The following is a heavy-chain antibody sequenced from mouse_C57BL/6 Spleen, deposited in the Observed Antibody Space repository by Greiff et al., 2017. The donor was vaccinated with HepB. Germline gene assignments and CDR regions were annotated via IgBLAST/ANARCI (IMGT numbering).Heavy chain of an antibody. CDR2: IRPNSGST. CDR1: GYTFTSYW. D-gene: IGHD1-1*01. Sequence: QVQLQQPGAELVKPGASVKLSCKASGYTFTSYWMHWVKQRPGQGLEWIGMIRPNSGSTNYNEKFKSKATLTVDKSSSTAYMQLSSLTSEDSAVYCCARHDYGSYWYFDVWGTGTTVTVSS. V-gene: IGHV1-64*01. J-gene: IGHJ1*03. CDR3: ARHDYGSYWYFDV.